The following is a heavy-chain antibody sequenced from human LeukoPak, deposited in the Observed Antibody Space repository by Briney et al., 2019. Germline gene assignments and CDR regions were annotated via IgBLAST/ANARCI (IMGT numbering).Heavy chain of an antibody. CDR2: ISGSGGVT. Sequence: GGSLRLSCAASGLTFSDYYMSWIRQAPGKGLEGVAYISGSGGVTYYADSVKGRFTISRDNAKNSLFLQMNSLRAEDTAVYYCARAARRVNYYYYMDLWAKGTTVTVSS. J-gene: IGHJ6*03. CDR1: GLTFSDYY. CDR3: ARAARRVNYYYYMDL. V-gene: IGHV3-11*04.